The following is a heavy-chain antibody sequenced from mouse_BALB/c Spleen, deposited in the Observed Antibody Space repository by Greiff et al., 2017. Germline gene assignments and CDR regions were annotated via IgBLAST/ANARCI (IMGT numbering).Heavy chain of an antibody. J-gene: IGHJ4*01. CDR3: ARERGYYAMDY. CDR1: GYTFTSYV. CDR2: INPYNDGT. Sequence: VQLQQSGPELVKPGASVKMSCKASGYTFTSYVMHWVKQKPGQGLEWIGYINPYNDGTKYNEKFKGKATLTSDKSSSTAYMELSSLTSEDSAVYYCARERGYYAMDYWGQGTSVTVSS. V-gene: IGHV1-14*01.